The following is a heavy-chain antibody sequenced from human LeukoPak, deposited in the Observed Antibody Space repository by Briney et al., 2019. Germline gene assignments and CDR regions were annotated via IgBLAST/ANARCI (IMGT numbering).Heavy chain of an antibody. CDR3: ARDGLLLWFGELSRSGMDV. CDR2: IYHSGST. CDR1: GGSISSSNW. V-gene: IGHV4-4*02. Sequence: SGTLSLTCAVSGGSISSSNWWSWVRQPPGKGLEWMGEIYHSGSTNYNPSLKSRVTISVDKSKNQFSLKLSSVTAADTAVYYCARDGLLLWFGELSRSGMDVWGKATTVTVSS. D-gene: IGHD3-10*01. J-gene: IGHJ6*04.